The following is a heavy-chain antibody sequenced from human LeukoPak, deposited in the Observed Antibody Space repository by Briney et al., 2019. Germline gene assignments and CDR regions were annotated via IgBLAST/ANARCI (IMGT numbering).Heavy chain of an antibody. V-gene: IGHV3-23*01. CDR2: ISGSGGST. D-gene: IGHD6-6*01. CDR1: GFTFSSYA. J-gene: IGHJ4*02. Sequence: GGSLRLSCAASGFTFSSYAMSWVRQAPGKGLEWVSAISGSGGSTYYADSVRGRFTISRDNSKNTLCLQMNSLRAEDTAVYHCAKGQIAARPTPFDYWGQGTLVTVSS. CDR3: AKGQIAARPTPFDY.